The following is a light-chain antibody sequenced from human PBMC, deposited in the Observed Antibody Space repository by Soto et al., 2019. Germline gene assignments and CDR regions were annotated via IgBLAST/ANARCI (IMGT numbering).Light chain of an antibody. V-gene: IGKV3D-15*01. J-gene: IGKJ2*01. CDR3: LQYFNWPQT. CDR1: QYVGTK. Sequence: ETVMTQFPATLSLSPGERATLSCKASQYVGTKLAWYQQKPGQPPRLLIYEKSTGATGLPARFSGSGSGTEFDLTFSSLQSEDFAVYYCLQYFNWPQTFGQGTKLEI. CDR2: EKS.